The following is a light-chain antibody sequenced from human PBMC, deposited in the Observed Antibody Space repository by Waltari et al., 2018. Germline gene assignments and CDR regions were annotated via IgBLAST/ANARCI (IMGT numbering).Light chain of an antibody. CDR1: SSNIGAGYE. J-gene: IGLJ2*01. CDR3: QSYDSSLSVV. V-gene: IGLV1-40*01. CDR2: ASS. Sequence: QSVLTQPPSVSGAPGQRVTISCTGSSSNIGAGYEVHWYQQLPGTVPKLLISASSNRPSGVPDRVSGFKSGTSASLAITGLQAEDEADYYCQSYDSSLSVVFGGGTKLTVL.